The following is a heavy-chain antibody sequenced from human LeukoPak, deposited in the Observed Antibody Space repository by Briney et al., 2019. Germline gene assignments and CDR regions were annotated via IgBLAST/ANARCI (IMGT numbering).Heavy chain of an antibody. D-gene: IGHD1-26*01. Sequence: GGSLRLSCAASGFTFSSYGMHWVRQAPGKGLEWVAVISYDGSNKYYADSVKGRFTISRDNSKNTLYLQMNSLRAEDTAVYYCAREQSYGEVNWFDPWGQGTLVTVSS. V-gene: IGHV3-30*19. J-gene: IGHJ5*02. CDR1: GFTFSSYG. CDR3: AREQSYGEVNWFDP. CDR2: ISYDGSNK.